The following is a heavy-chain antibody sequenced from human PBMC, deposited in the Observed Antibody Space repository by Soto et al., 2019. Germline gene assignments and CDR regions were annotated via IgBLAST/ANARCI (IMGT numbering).Heavy chain of an antibody. D-gene: IGHD2-15*01. J-gene: IGHJ6*02. Sequence: QVQLVQSGGGVVQPGGSLRLSCAAYGFTFSHYPMHWVRKGPGKGLEWVAVVSFDGSNKYYRDSVKGRFTISKDNVKNTLFLQMNDLRHEDTAVYYCARLPGPLVSVLYIYPVDARETPSDVDVWGQGTSVTVSS. CDR1: GFTFSHYP. CDR2: VSFDGSNK. CDR3: ARLPGPLVSVLYIYPVDARETPSDVDV. V-gene: IGHV3-30*06.